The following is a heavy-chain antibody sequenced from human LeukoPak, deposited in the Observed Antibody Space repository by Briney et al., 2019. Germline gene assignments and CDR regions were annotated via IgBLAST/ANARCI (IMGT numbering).Heavy chain of an antibody. Sequence: SETLSLTCTVSGGSISSYYWSWIRQPPGRGLEWIGYIYYSGSTNYNPSLKSRVTISVDTSKNQFSLKLSSVTAADTAVYYCARGPLGYCSSTSCYAEGYYYYYYMDVWGKGTTVTVSS. CDR2: IYYSGST. CDR1: GGSISSYY. J-gene: IGHJ6*03. D-gene: IGHD2-2*01. V-gene: IGHV4-59*08. CDR3: ARGPLGYCSSTSCYAEGYYYYYYMDV.